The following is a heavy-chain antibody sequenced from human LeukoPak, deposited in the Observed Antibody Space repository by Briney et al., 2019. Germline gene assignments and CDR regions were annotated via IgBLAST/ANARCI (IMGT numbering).Heavy chain of an antibody. D-gene: IGHD6-19*01. CDR1: GFPFSSYA. J-gene: IGHJ4*02. Sequence: PGGSLRLSCAASGFPFSSYAMSWVRQAPGKGLEWVSAISGSGGSTYYADSVKGRFTISRDNSKNTLYLQMSSLRAEDTAVYYCAKEEYSSGWYDYWGQGTLVTVSS. CDR3: AKEEYSSGWYDY. V-gene: IGHV3-23*01. CDR2: ISGSGGST.